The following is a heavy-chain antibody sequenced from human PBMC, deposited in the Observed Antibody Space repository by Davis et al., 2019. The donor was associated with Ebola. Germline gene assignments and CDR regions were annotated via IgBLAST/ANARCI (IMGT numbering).Heavy chain of an antibody. V-gene: IGHV4-59*01. CDR2: IYYSGST. D-gene: IGHD4-11*01. Sequence: PSETLSLTCTVSGGSTSSYYWSWIRQPPGKGLEWIGYIYYSGSTNYNPSLKSRVTISVDTSKNQFSLKLSSVTAADTAVYYCARNHGRATVTTLARFDPWGQGTLVTVSS. CDR1: GGSTSSYY. CDR3: ARNHGRATVTTLARFDP. J-gene: IGHJ5*02.